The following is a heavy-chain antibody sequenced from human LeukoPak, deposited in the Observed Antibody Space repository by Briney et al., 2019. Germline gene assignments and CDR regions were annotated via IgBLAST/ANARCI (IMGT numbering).Heavy chain of an antibody. D-gene: IGHD3-22*01. CDR3: ASPRSGYRYTFDY. Sequence: PSETLSLTCAVSAASISNYYWSWIRQAPGKGLEWIGYISTSGSTNYNPSLKSRVSISLDTSKNRFSLNLNFVTAADTAVHYCASPRSGYRYTFDYWGQGALVTVSS. CDR1: AASISNYY. CDR2: ISTSGST. J-gene: IGHJ4*02. V-gene: IGHV4-4*09.